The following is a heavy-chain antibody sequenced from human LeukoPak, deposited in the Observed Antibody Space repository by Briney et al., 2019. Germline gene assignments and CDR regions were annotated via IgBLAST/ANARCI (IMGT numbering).Heavy chain of an antibody. CDR3: ARVRIMNHDQAFDI. CDR2: IRHDESII. V-gene: IGHV3-30*02. Sequence: GGPLRLSCAASGFTFSNYVMHWVRQAPAKALEWVASIRHDESIIHYTDSVKGRFTISRDTSKNTLYLQMNSLRGDDTAVYYCARVRIMNHDQAFDIWGQGTMVTVSS. CDR1: GFTFSNYV. J-gene: IGHJ3*02. D-gene: IGHD1-14*01.